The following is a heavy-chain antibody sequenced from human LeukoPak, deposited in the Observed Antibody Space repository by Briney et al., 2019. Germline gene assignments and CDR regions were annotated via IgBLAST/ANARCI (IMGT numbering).Heavy chain of an antibody. D-gene: IGHD3-10*01. CDR3: ASTMVREWYFDY. CDR1: GGSISSYL. J-gene: IGHJ4*02. Sequence: SETLSLTCTVSGGSISSYLWSWIRQPPGKGLEWIGYIYYSGSTNYNPSLKSRVSISVDTSKNQFSLKLSSVTAADTAVYYCASTMVREWYFDYWGQGTLVAVSS. V-gene: IGHV4-59*01. CDR2: IYYSGST.